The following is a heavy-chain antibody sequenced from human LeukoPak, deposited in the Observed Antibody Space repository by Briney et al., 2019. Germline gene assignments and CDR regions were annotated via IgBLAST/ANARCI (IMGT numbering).Heavy chain of an antibody. D-gene: IGHD6-6*01. CDR3: AGGGISSPDY. V-gene: IGHV4-39*07. J-gene: IGHJ4*02. CDR2: IYYSGGT. Sequence: SETLSLTCTVSGGSISSSSYYWGWIRQPPGKGLEWIGSIYYSGGTYYSPSLTSRVTISLDTSRNQFSLKLSSVTAADTAVYYCAGGGISSPDYWGQGTLVTVSS. CDR1: GGSISSSSYY.